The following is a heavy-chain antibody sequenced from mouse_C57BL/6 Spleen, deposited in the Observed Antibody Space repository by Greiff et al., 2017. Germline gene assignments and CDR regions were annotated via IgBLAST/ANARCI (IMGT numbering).Heavy chain of an antibody. V-gene: IGHV2-2*01. J-gene: IGHJ2*01. CDR2: IWSGGST. CDR3: ARYMSGSGNYFDY. CDR1: GFSLTSYG. Sequence: VQLVESGPGLVQPSQSLSITCTVSGFSLTSYGVHWVRQSPGKGLEWLGVIWSGGSTDYNAAFISRLSISKDNSKSQVFFKMNSLQADDTAIYYCARYMSGSGNYFDYWGQGTTLTVSS. D-gene: IGHD1-3*01.